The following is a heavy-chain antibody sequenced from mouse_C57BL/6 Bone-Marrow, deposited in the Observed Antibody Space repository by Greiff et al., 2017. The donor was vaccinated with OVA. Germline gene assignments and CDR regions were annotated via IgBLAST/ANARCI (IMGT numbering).Heavy chain of an antibody. CDR3: ARKYSNYDWYFDV. CDR1: GFTFTDYY. CDR2: IRNKANGYTT. J-gene: IGHJ1*03. D-gene: IGHD2-5*01. Sequence: DVMLVESGGGLVQPGGSLSLSCAASGFTFTDYYMSWVRQPPGKALEWLGFIRNKANGYTTEYSASVKGRFTISRDNSQSILYLQMNALRAEDSATYYCARKYSNYDWYFDVWGTGTTVTVSS. V-gene: IGHV7-3*01.